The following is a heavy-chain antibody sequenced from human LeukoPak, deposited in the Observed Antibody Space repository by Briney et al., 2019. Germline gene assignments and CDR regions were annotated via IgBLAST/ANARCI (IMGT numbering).Heavy chain of an antibody. V-gene: IGHV3-53*01. Sequence: GGSLRLSCAASGFTVSSKYMSWVRQAPGKGLEWVSVIYSGGSTYYADSVKGRFTISRDNAKNSLYLQMNSLRAEDTAVYYCARERHGSGILGGDYWGQGTLVTVSS. J-gene: IGHJ4*02. D-gene: IGHD3-10*01. CDR1: GFTVSSKY. CDR2: IYSGGST. CDR3: ARERHGSGILGGDY.